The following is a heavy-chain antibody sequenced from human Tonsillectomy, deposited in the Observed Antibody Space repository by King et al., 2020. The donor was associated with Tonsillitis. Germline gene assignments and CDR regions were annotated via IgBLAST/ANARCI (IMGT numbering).Heavy chain of an antibody. CDR3: ARECWGDGYNYIGC. Sequence: QLVQSGGGVVQPGRSLRLSCAASGFTFSSYAMHWVRQAPGKGLEWVAVISYDGSNKYYADSVTGRFTISRDNSKNKLYLQMNRLREEDTAVYYCARECWGDGYNYIGCRGQGTLVTVSS. CDR1: GFTFSSYA. D-gene: IGHD5-24*01. CDR2: ISYDGSNK. V-gene: IGHV3-30-3*01. J-gene: IGHJ4*02.